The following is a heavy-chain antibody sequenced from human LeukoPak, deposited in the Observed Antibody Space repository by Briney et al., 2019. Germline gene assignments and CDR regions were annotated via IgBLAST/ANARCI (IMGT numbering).Heavy chain of an antibody. CDR3: ARVWDGDGDYGNDVRNDY. D-gene: IGHD4-17*01. J-gene: IGHJ4*02. CDR1: GGSISSGGYS. CDR2: IYHSGST. Sequence: PSETLSLTCAVSGGSISSGGYSWSWIRQPPGKGLEWIGYIYHSGSTYYNPSFKSRVTISVDRSKNQFSLKLSSVTAADTAVYYCARVWDGDGDYGNDVRNDYWGQGTLVTVSS. V-gene: IGHV4-30-2*01.